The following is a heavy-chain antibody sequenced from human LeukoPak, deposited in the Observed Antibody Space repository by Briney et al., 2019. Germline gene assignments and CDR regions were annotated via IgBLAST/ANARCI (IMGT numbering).Heavy chain of an antibody. CDR2: INHSGST. CDR1: GGSFSGYY. V-gene: IGHV4-34*01. D-gene: IGHD2-15*01. Sequence: SETLSLTCAVYGGSFSGYYWSWIRQPPGKGLEWIGEINHSGSTNYNPSLKSRVTISTDTSKNQFSLKLSSVTAADTAVYYCARARYCSGGSCSNWFDPWGQGTLVTVSS. CDR3: ARARYCSGGSCSNWFDP. J-gene: IGHJ5*02.